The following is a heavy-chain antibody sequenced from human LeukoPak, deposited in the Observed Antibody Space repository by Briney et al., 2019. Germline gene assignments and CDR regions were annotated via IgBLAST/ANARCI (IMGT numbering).Heavy chain of an antibody. Sequence: SETLSLTCTVSGGSISSYYWSWIRQPPGKGLEWIGYIYYSGSTNYNPSLKSRVTISVDTSKNQFSLKLSSVTAADTAVYYCARAPREGSYYYGSGSYSYYFDYWGQGTLVTVSS. CDR1: GGSISSYY. CDR3: ARAPREGSYYYGSGSYSYYFDY. CDR2: IYYSGST. D-gene: IGHD3-10*01. J-gene: IGHJ4*02. V-gene: IGHV4-59*01.